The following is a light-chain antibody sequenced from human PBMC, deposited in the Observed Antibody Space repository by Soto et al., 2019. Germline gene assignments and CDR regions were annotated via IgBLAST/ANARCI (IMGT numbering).Light chain of an antibody. CDR3: QSYDSSLTALYV. J-gene: IGLJ1*01. V-gene: IGLV1-40*01. CDR1: SSNIGAGYD. CDR2: GNT. Sequence: QSALTQPPPVSGAPGQRVTISCTGSSSNIGAGYDVQWYQQLPGTAPKLLMYGNTNRPSGVPDRFSGSKSGTSASLAITGLQAEDEADYYCQSYDSSLTALYVFGTGTKVTVL.